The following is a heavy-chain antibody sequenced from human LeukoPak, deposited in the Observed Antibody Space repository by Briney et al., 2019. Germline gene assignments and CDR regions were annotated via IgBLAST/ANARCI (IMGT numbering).Heavy chain of an antibody. J-gene: IGHJ5*02. CDR3: AREGIGYCSGGSCKPYNWFDP. V-gene: IGHV4-59*01. D-gene: IGHD2-15*01. CDR1: GASISSYY. CDR2: IYYSGST. Sequence: SETLSLTCTVSGASISSYYWSWIRQPPGKGLEWLGYIYYSGSTNYNPSLKSRVTISVDTSKNQFSLKLSSVTAADTAVYYCAREGIGYCSGGSCKPYNWFDPWGQGTLVTVSS.